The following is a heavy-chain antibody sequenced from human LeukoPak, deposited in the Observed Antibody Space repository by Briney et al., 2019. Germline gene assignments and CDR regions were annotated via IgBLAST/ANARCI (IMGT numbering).Heavy chain of an antibody. Sequence: PSETLSLTCTVSGGSISSYYWSGIRQPPGKGLEWIGYIYYSGSTNYNPSLKSRVTISVDTSKNQFSLKLSSVTAADTAVYYCAREAPIAAAGNVVYYYYGMDVWGQGTTVTVSS. V-gene: IGHV4-59*01. D-gene: IGHD6-13*01. CDR2: IYYSGST. J-gene: IGHJ6*02. CDR1: GGSISSYY. CDR3: AREAPIAAAGNVVYYYYGMDV.